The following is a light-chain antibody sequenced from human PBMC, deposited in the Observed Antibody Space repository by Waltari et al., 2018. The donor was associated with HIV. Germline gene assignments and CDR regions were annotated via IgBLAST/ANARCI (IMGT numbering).Light chain of an antibody. CDR1: SEHRPYT. CDR3: GESHTIDGQVGYV. Sequence: LPVLTQPPSASALLCASITLTCTLNSEHRPYTNEWYQQRPGRSPLYIMKIKSDGSHTKGDGIPDRFLILSNLQADDEAEYHCGESHTIDGQVGYVFGTGTKVTVL. J-gene: IGLJ1*01. CDR2: IKSDGSH. V-gene: IGLV4-3*01.